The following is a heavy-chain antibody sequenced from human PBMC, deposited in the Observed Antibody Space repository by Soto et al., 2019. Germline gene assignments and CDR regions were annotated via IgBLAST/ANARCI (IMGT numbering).Heavy chain of an antibody. J-gene: IGHJ5*02. CDR3: ARHGYCCSGPRGWFDP. Sequence: SETLSLTCTVSGGSISSITYYWGWVRQPPGEGPEWIASIYYGGSTHYNSSLESRVTISIDTSKNQFSLKLSSVTAADTAVYYCARHGYCCSGPRGWFDPWGQGILVTVSS. CDR1: GGSISSITYY. CDR2: IYYGGST. V-gene: IGHV4-39*01. D-gene: IGHD3-10*01.